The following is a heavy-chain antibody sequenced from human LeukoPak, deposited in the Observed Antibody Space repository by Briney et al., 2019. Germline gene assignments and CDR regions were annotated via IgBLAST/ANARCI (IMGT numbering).Heavy chain of an antibody. CDR1: GGTFSSYA. CDR2: IIPIFGTA. V-gene: IGHV1-69*13. J-gene: IGHJ6*03. D-gene: IGHD2-15*01. Sequence: GASVKVSCKASGGTFSSYAISWVRQAPGQGLEWMGGIIPIFGTANYAQKFQGRVTITADESTSTAYMELSSLRSEDTAVYYCAREREVVVERSGSKSGPDGWDYYYYMDVWGKGTTVTISS. CDR3: AREREVVVERSGSKSGPDGWDYYYYMDV.